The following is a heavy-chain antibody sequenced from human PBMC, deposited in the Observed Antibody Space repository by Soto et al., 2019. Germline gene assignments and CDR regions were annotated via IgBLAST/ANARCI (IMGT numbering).Heavy chain of an antibody. V-gene: IGHV3-23*01. CDR1: GFTFSSYA. J-gene: IGHJ4*02. Sequence: LSCAASGFTFSSYAMSWVRQAPGKGLEWVSAISGSGGSTYYADSVKGRFTISRDNSKNTLYLQMNSLRAEDTAVYYCAKDRGGYDPVYFDYWGQGTLVTVSA. CDR2: ISGSGGST. CDR3: AKDRGGYDPVYFDY. D-gene: IGHD5-12*01.